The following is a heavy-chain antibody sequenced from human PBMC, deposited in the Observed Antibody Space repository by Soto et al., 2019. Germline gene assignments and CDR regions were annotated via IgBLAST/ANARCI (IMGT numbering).Heavy chain of an antibody. CDR1: EFSVEAFS. CDR3: ARAGDSYGYVGPYPYYGMDV. V-gene: IGHV3-21*06. CDR2: ISSRGTYI. Sequence: EVHLMESGGGLVKPGGSLTLSCAASEFSVEAFSINWVLQVPGRGLEWVASISSRGTYIDYVDSVRGRFTISRDNDKNSLYLQMNSLSAEDTGVYHCARAGDSYGYVGPYPYYGMDVWGQGTTVTVS. D-gene: IGHD5-18*01. J-gene: IGHJ6*02.